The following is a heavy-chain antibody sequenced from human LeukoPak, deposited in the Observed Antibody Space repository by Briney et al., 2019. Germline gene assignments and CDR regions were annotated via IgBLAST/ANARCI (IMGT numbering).Heavy chain of an antibody. D-gene: IGHD4-23*01. Sequence: ASVKVSCKASGYTFTDYFMHWVRQAPGQGLEWMGWINPNNGGVNYAQMFQGRVTMTRDTSIGTAYMELSRLTSDDTAVYYCARDSYGGNWSLGYWGQGTLVTVSS. CDR2: INPNNGGV. CDR3: ARDSYGGNWSLGY. V-gene: IGHV1-2*02. J-gene: IGHJ4*02. CDR1: GYTFTDYF.